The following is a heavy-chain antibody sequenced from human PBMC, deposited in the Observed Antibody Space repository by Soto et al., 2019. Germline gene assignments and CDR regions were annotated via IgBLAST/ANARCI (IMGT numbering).Heavy chain of an antibody. CDR3: AHLDIVATMPIY. V-gene: IGHV2-5*02. CDR2: IYWDYDK. D-gene: IGHD5-12*01. J-gene: IGHJ4*02. CDR1: GFSLSTSGVG. Sequence: QITLKESGPTLVKPTQTLTLTCTFSGFSLSTSGVGVGWIRQPPGKALEWLALIYWDYDKRYSPSLKSRLTISKDTSKNQVVLTMTYMNPVDTATYYCAHLDIVATMPIYWGQGTMVTVSS.